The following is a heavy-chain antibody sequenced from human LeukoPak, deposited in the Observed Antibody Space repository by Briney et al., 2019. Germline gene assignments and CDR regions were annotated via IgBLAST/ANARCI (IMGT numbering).Heavy chain of an antibody. D-gene: IGHD3-10*02. CDR2: IYTSGST. CDR1: GGSIGSYY. Sequence: SETLSLTCTVSGGSIGSYYWSWIRQPAGKGLEWIGRIYTSGSTNYNPSLKSRVTMSVDTSKNQFSLKLSSVTAADTAVYYCARNPGGGLFSPPGWWFDPWGQGTLVTVSS. J-gene: IGHJ5*02. V-gene: IGHV4-4*07. CDR3: ARNPGGGLFSPPGWWFDP.